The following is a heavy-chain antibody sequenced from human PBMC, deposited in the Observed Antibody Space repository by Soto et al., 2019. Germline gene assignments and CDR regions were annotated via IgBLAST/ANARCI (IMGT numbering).Heavy chain of an antibody. J-gene: IGHJ4*02. CDR1: GGSISSSHYF. Sequence: QLQLQESGPGLVKPSETLSLTCTVSGGSISSSHYFWDWIRQPPGKGLEWIGSIYYSGSTYYNPSLKSRVTISVDTSNYQFSLRLSSVTATDTAVYYCARAGYSSGHQFDYWGQGTLVTVSS. CDR2: IYYSGST. V-gene: IGHV4-39*01. D-gene: IGHD5-18*01. CDR3: ARAGYSSGHQFDY.